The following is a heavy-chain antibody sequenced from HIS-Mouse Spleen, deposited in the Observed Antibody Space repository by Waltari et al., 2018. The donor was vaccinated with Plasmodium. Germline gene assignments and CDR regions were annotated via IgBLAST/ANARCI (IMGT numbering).Heavy chain of an antibody. V-gene: IGHV4-39*01. CDR2: IYYSGST. Sequence: QLQLQESGPGLVKPSETLSLTCTVSGGSISSSSYYWGWIRQPPGKGLERSGSIYYSGSTYYNPSLKSRVTISVDTSKNQFSRKLGSVTAADTAVYYCARRGGSYYYFDYWGQGTLVTVSS. D-gene: IGHD1-26*01. J-gene: IGHJ4*02. CDR3: ARRGGSYYYFDY. CDR1: GGSISSSSYY.